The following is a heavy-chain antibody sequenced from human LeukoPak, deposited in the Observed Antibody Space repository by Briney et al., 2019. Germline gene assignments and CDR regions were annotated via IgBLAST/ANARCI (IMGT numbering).Heavy chain of an antibody. CDR3: ARAGDILLVSYFHYYGMDV. Sequence: PGGSLRLSCAASGFTFSSYSMNWVRQAPGKGLEWVSSISSSSSYIYYADSVKGRFTIPRDNAKNSLYLQMNSLRADDTAVYYCARAGDILLVSYFHYYGMDVWGQGTTVIVSS. V-gene: IGHV3-21*01. CDR1: GFTFSSYS. CDR2: ISSSSSYI. J-gene: IGHJ6*02. D-gene: IGHD7-27*01.